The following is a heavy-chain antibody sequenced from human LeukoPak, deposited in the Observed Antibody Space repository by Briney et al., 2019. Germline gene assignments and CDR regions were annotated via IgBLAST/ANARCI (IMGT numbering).Heavy chain of an antibody. D-gene: IGHD2-2*01. CDR3: ARESRMIAFDI. CDR2: VYSSGNSGTT. J-gene: IGHJ3*02. V-gene: IGHV4-4*07. CDR1: GDSISVFY. Sequence: SETLSLTCTVSGDSISVFYWSWIRQPAGKGLEWIGRVYSSGNSGTTNYNPSLQSRVTVSLDTSKNQVSLKLTSVTDADTAVYFCARESRMIAFDIWGQGTMVTVSS.